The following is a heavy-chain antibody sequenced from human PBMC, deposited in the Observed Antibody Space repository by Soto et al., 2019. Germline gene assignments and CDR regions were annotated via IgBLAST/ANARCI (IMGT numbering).Heavy chain of an antibody. J-gene: IGHJ2*01. D-gene: IGHD1-7*01. CDR1: GLTFSKYW. V-gene: IGHV3-7*01. CDR3: AKPPDYYSPGNFFDL. CDR2: IKHDGSEK. Sequence: EVQLVESGGGLVQPGESLRLSCTASGLTFSKYWMSWVRQAPGKGLEWVANIKHDGSEKNYVGSVKGRFTVTRDNAENSVYLQMNSMRAEDTAVFYCAKPPDYYSPGNFFDLWGRGTRVTVSS.